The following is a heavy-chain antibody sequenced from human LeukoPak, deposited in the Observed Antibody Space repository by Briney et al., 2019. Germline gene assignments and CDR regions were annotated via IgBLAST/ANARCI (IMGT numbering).Heavy chain of an antibody. J-gene: IGHJ4*02. D-gene: IGHD6-13*01. CDR2: INHSGST. V-gene: IGHV4-34*01. Sequence: PETLSLTCAVYGGSFSGYYWSWIRQPPGKGLEWIGEINHSGSTNYNPSLKSRVTISVDTSKNQFSLKLSSVTAADTAVYYCARGAQYSSSWYDYWGQGTLVTVSS. CDR1: GGSFSGYY. CDR3: ARGAQYSSSWYDY.